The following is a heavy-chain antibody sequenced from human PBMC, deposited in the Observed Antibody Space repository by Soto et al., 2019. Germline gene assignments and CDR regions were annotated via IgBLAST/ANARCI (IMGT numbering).Heavy chain of an antibody. D-gene: IGHD6-13*01. Sequence: QVQLQESGPGLVKPSQTPSLTCTVSGGSISSGGYYWSWIRQHPGKGLEWIGYIYYSGSTYYNPSLKSRVTISVDTSKNQFSLKLSSVTAADTAVYYCASGYSSSSNWFDPWGQGTLVTVSS. CDR1: GGSISSGGYY. CDR3: ASGYSSSSNWFDP. CDR2: IYYSGST. V-gene: IGHV4-31*03. J-gene: IGHJ5*02.